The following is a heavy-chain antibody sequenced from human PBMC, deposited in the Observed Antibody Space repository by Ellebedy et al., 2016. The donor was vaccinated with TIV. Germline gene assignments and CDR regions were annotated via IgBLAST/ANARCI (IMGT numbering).Heavy chain of an antibody. V-gene: IGHV3-23*01. CDR3: AKDVRYTTGWGGALDI. J-gene: IGHJ3*02. Sequence: PGGSLRLSCMASGLSFSSHAIHWVRQAPGKGLEWVSSIGGSGYSTHYADSVKGRFTISRDNSRNTLYLQMNSLRGEDTAVYFCAKDVRYTTGWGGALDIWGQGAMVTVSS. D-gene: IGHD2-8*02. CDR2: IGGSGYST. CDR1: GLSFSSHA.